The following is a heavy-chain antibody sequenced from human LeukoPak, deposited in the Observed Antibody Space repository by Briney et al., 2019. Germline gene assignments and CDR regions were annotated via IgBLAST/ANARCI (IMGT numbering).Heavy chain of an antibody. J-gene: IGHJ5*02. CDR3: GKEGGA. Sequence: GGSLRLSCAASGFTFSSYGMHWVRQAPGKGPEWVSAIGGRGGSTYYADSVGGRFTISRDNSKDMVYLQMNSLKVEDTATYYRGKEGGAWGQGTKVTVSS. V-gene: IGHV3-23*01. CDR2: IGGRGGST. D-gene: IGHD3-16*01. CDR1: GFTFSSYG.